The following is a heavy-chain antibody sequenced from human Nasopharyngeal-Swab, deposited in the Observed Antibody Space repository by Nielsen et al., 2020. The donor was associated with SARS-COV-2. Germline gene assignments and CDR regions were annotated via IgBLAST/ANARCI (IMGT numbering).Heavy chain of an antibody. Sequence: GESLKISCAASGFTFSSYSMNWVRQAPGKGLEWVSSISSSSSYIYYADSVKGRFTISRDNAKNSLYLQMNSLRAEDTAVYYCARDLRSGWNWFDPWGQGTLVTSPQ. D-gene: IGHD6-19*01. CDR2: ISSSSSYI. J-gene: IGHJ5*02. CDR1: GFTFSSYS. CDR3: ARDLRSGWNWFDP. V-gene: IGHV3-21*01.